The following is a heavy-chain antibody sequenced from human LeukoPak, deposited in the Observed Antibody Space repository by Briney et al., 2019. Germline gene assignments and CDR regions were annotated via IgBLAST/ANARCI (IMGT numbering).Heavy chain of an antibody. CDR3: ARSYDIDSADY. V-gene: IGHV4-59*01. J-gene: IGHJ4*02. CDR2: IYYTGST. CDR1: GGSISSYY. Sequence: ETLSLTCTVSGGSISSYYWSWIRQPPGKGLEWIGYIYYTGSTNYNPSLKSRVTISVDTSKNQFSLKLSSVTAADTAVYYCARSYDIDSADYWGQGTLVTVSS. D-gene: IGHD3-9*01.